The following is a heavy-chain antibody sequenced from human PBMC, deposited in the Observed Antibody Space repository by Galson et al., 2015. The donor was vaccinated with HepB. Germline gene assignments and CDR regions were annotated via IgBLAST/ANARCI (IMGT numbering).Heavy chain of an antibody. V-gene: IGHV3-74*01. CDR3: TRGPISGYAYYYFDY. CDR2: ISSDGSST. D-gene: IGHD5-12*01. Sequence: SLRPSCAASGFTLSNYWMNWVRHVPGQGLVWVSRISSDGSSTPYADSVKGRFTISRDNAKNTLYLEMNSLRVEDTAIYYCTRGPISGYAYYYFDYWGQGTLVTVSS. CDR1: GFTLSNYW. J-gene: IGHJ4*02.